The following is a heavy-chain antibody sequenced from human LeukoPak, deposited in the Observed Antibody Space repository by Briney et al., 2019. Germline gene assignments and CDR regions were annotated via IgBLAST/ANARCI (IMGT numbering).Heavy chain of an antibody. Sequence: PSETLSLTCAVYGGSFSGYYWSWIRQPAGKGLEWIGRIYTSGSTNYNPSLKSRVTMSVDTSKNQFSLKLSSVTAADTAVYYCARESPYCSGGSCQNYYYGMDVWGQGTTVTVSS. CDR1: GGSFSGYY. CDR3: ARESPYCSGGSCQNYYYGMDV. D-gene: IGHD2-15*01. CDR2: IYTSGST. V-gene: IGHV4-4*07. J-gene: IGHJ6*02.